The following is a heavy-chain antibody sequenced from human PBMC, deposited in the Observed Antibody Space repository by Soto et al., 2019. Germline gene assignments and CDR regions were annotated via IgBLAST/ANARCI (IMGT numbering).Heavy chain of an antibody. D-gene: IGHD3-10*01. CDR3: ARGPITMVRRNWFDP. V-gene: IGHV4-34*01. Sequence: SETLSLTCAVYGGSFSGYYWSWIRQPPGKGREWIGEINHSGSTNYNPSLKSRVTISVDTSKNQFSLKLSSVTAADTAVYYCARGPITMVRRNWFDPWGQGTLVTVSS. CDR1: GGSFSGYY. CDR2: INHSGST. J-gene: IGHJ5*02.